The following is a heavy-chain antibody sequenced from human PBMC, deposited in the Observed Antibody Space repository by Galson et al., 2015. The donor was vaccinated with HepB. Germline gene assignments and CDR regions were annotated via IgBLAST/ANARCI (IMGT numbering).Heavy chain of an antibody. CDR1: GFTFSSYA. CDR3: AKLEAGEYCSSTSCYPFYYYYGMDV. Sequence: SLRLSCAASGFTFSSYAMSWVRQAPGKGLEWDSAISGSGGSTYYADSVKGRFTISRDNSKNTLYLQMNSLRAEDTAVYYCAKLEAGEYCSSTSCYPFYYYYGMDVWGQGTTVTVSS. CDR2: ISGSGGST. V-gene: IGHV3-23*01. J-gene: IGHJ6*02. D-gene: IGHD2-2*01.